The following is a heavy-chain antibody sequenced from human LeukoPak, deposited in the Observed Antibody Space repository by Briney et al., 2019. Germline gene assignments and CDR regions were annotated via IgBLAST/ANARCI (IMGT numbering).Heavy chain of an antibody. V-gene: IGHV3-23*01. CDR2: ISGSGGST. D-gene: IGHD6-19*01. CDR3: AKQCGGSDWFDAFDI. CDR1: GFTFSSYA. J-gene: IGHJ3*02. Sequence: AGGSLRLSCAASGFTFSSYAMSWARQAPGKGLEWVSGISGSGGSTYYADSVKGRFTISRDNSKNTLYLQMNSLRAEDTAVYYCAKQCGGSDWFDAFDIWGQGTMVTVSS.